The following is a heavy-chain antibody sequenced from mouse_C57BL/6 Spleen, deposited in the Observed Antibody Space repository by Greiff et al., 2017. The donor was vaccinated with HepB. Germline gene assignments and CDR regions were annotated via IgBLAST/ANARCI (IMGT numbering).Heavy chain of an antibody. V-gene: IGHV1-55*01. Sequence: VQLQQSGAELVKPGASVKMSCKASGYTFTSYWITWVKQRPGQGLEWIGDIYPGSGSTNYNEKFKSKATLTVDTSSSTAYMQLSSLTSEDSAVYYCARYNDYDAWFAYWGQGTLVTVSA. J-gene: IGHJ3*01. CDR2: IYPGSGST. D-gene: IGHD2-4*01. CDR1: GYTFTSYW. CDR3: ARYNDYDAWFAY.